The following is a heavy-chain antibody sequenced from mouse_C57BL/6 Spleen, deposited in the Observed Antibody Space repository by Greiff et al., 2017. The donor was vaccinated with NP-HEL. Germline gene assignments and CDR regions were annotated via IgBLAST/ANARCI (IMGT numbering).Heavy chain of an antibody. CDR1: GYTFTSYW. J-gene: IGHJ1*03. V-gene: IGHV1-55*01. CDR3: ARWLSWYFDV. Sequence: QVQLQQPGAELVKPGASVKMSCKASGYTFTSYWITWVKQRPGQGLEWIGAIYPGSGSTTSNEKFKSKATLTVDTSSSTAYMQLSSLTSEDSAVYYCARWLSWYFDVWGTGTTVTVSS. CDR2: IYPGSGST. D-gene: IGHD2-2*01.